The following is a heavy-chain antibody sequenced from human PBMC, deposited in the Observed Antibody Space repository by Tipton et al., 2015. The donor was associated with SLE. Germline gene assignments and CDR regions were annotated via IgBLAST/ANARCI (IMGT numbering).Heavy chain of an antibody. J-gene: IGHJ4*02. CDR3: STDYGDYEWSY. D-gene: IGHD4-17*01. CDR2: VKTRSFGGTA. V-gene: IGHV3-15*01. Sequence: SLRLSCAASGFSFSDAWMSWVRQAPGKGLEWVGRVKTRSFGGTAEYAAPVKGRFTISRDDSKNTVYLQMNSLKIEDTAVYFCSTDYGDYEWSYWGQGTLVTVSS. CDR1: GFSFSDAW.